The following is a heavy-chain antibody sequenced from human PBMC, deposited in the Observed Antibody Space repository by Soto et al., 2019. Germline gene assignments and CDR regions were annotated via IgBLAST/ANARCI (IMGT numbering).Heavy chain of an antibody. CDR3: AISVGFHYYYYYMDV. CDR2: IYSGGST. V-gene: IGHV3-66*01. Sequence: GGSLRLACAASGFTVSSNYMSWVRQAPGKGLEWVSVIYSGGSTYYADSVKGRFTISRDNSKNTLYLQMNSLRAEDTAVYYCAISVGFHYYYYYMDVSGKGTTVTVSS. CDR1: GFTVSSNY. J-gene: IGHJ6*03. D-gene: IGHD3-10*01.